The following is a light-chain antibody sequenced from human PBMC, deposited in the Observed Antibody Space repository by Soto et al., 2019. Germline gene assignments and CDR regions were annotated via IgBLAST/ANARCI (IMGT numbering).Light chain of an antibody. Sequence: QSALTQPASVSGSPGQSITISCTGSSSDVGRYNLVSWYQHHPGKAPKLMIYEGSKRPSGVSNRFSGSKSGSTASLTISGLQAEDEAYYYCSSYAGTTTFVVFGGGTKVTVL. CDR3: SSYAGTTTFVV. CDR2: EGS. J-gene: IGLJ2*01. V-gene: IGLV2-23*01. CDR1: SSDVGRYNL.